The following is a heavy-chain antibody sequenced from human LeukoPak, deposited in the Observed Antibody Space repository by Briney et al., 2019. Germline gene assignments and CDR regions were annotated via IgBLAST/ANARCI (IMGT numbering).Heavy chain of an antibody. CDR3: ATYTHWVAGDV. J-gene: IGHJ6*02. CDR1: GFTSSDSW. Sequence: GGSLRLSCAASGFTSSDSWMSWVRQAPGKGLEWVANMNQDGSEKDYVDSVKGRFTISRDNARNSLYLQMGSLRAEDTAVYYCATYTHWVAGDVWGQGTTVTVSS. CDR2: MNQDGSEK. V-gene: IGHV3-7*01. D-gene: IGHD3-16*01.